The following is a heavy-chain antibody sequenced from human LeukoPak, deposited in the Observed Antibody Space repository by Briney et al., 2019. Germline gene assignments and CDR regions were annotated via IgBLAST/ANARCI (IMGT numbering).Heavy chain of an antibody. CDR1: GYTFTSYG. Sequence: ASVKVSCKASGYTFTSYGISWVRQAPGQGLEWMGWISAYNGNTNYAQKLQGRVTMTTDTSTSTAYMELRSLRSDDTAVYYCASDMGDIVVVPGSRGGWFDPWGQGTLVTVSS. V-gene: IGHV1-18*01. CDR3: ASDMGDIVVVPGSRGGWFDP. D-gene: IGHD2-2*01. CDR2: ISAYNGNT. J-gene: IGHJ5*02.